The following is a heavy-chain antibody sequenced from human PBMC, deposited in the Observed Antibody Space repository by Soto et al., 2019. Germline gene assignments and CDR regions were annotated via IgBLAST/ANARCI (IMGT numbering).Heavy chain of an antibody. Sequence: QVQLQESGPGLVKPSETLSLTCTVSGGSISSYYWSWIRQPAGTGLEWIGRIYTSGSTNYNPSLSSRVTMSVDTSKNQFSRKLSSVTAADTAVYYCARDKVRYCSGSDLDYWGQGTQVTVSS. V-gene: IGHV4-4*07. CDR2: IYTSGST. D-gene: IGHD3-10*01. CDR1: GGSISSYY. J-gene: IGHJ4*02. CDR3: ARDKVRYCSGSDLDY.